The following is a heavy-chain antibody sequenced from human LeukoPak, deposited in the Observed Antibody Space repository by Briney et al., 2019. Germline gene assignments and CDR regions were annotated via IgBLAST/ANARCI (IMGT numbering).Heavy chain of an antibody. CDR1: GGTFSSYA. D-gene: IGHD4-17*01. V-gene: IGHV1-69*06. Sequence: SVKVSCKASGGTFSSYAISWVRQAPGHGLEWMGGIIPIFGTANYAQKFQGRVTIAADKSTSTAYMELSSLRSEDTAVYYCASGMTTVTTRQFDYWGQGTLVTVSS. CDR2: IIPIFGTA. CDR3: ASGMTTVTTRQFDY. J-gene: IGHJ4*02.